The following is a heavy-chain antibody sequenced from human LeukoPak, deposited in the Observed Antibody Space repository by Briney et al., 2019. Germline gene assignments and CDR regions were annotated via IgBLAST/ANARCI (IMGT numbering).Heavy chain of an antibody. CDR3: ARDHYGGNSEFNY. CDR1: GYTFSGHY. D-gene: IGHD4-23*01. V-gene: IGHV1-2*02. Sequence: ASVKVSCKSSGYTFSGHYMHWVRQAPGQGLEWMGWINPNSGGTNYSQKFQGRVTMTRDTSISAVYMELSRLRSDDTAVYYCARDHYGGNSEFNYWGQGTLVTVSS. J-gene: IGHJ4*02. CDR2: INPNSGGT.